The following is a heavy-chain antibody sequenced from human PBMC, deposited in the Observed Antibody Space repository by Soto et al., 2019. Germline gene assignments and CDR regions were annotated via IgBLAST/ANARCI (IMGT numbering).Heavy chain of an antibody. Sequence: ASVKVSCKASGYTFTSYGISWVRQAPGQGLEWMGWISAYNGNTNYAQKFQGRVTITRDTSASTAYMELSSLRSEDTAVYYCARVRVWGSYRYSYFDYWGQGTLVTVSS. D-gene: IGHD3-16*02. CDR3: ARVRVWGSYRYSYFDY. V-gene: IGHV1-18*01. CDR2: ISAYNGNT. J-gene: IGHJ4*02. CDR1: GYTFTSYG.